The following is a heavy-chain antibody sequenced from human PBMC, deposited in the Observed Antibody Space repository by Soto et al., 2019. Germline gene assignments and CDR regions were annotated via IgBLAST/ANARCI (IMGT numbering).Heavy chain of an antibody. CDR1: GGTFSSYA. V-gene: IGHV1-69*13. D-gene: IGHD3-3*02. CDR2: IIPIFGTA. CDR3: ARDLSEDNWFDP. Sequence: SVKVSCKASGGTFSSYAISWVRQAPGQGLEWMGGIIPIFGTANYAQKFQGRVTITADESTSTAYMELSSLRSEDTAVYYCARDLSEDNWFDPWGQGTPVTVSS. J-gene: IGHJ5*02.